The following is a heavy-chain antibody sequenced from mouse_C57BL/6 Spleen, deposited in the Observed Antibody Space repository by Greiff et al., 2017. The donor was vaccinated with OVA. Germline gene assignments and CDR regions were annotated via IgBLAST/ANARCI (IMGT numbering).Heavy chain of an antibody. CDR3: ARSYEYDKNGFAY. V-gene: IGHV1-69*01. CDR1: GYTFTSYW. D-gene: IGHD2-4*01. J-gene: IGHJ3*01. Sequence: QVQLQQPGAELVMPGASVKLSCKASGYTFTSYWMHWVKQRPGQGLEWIGEIDPSDSYTNYNQKFKGKSTLTVDKSSSTAYMQLSSLTSEDSAVYYCARSYEYDKNGFAYWGQGTLVTVSA. CDR2: IDPSDSYT.